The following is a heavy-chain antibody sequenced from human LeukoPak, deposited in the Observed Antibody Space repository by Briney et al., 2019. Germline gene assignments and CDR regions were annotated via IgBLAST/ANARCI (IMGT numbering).Heavy chain of an antibody. D-gene: IGHD3-9*01. J-gene: IGHJ4*02. CDR1: EFSFSAYS. CDR2: ISNTGNHI. CDR3: ARGDLILTGYIPTLY. Sequence: GGSLRLSCSASEFSFSAYSMNWVRQAPGKGLEWVSSISNTGNHIYYADSVKGRFTISRDNAKNSLYLQMNSLRAEDTAVYYCARGDLILTGYIPTLYWGQGTLVTVSS. V-gene: IGHV3-21*04.